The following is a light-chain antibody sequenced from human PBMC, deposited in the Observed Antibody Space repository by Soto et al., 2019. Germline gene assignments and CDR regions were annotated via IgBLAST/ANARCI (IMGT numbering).Light chain of an antibody. CDR1: SIDVGRWNY. V-gene: IGLV2-8*01. Sequence: QSALTQPPSASGSPGQSVTISCTGTSIDVGRWNYVSWYQHHPGKAPKLIIYEVSKRPAGVPDRFTASKSGNTASLTVSGLQAEDEADYFCSSYARSYVGSNDQHVVFGGGTKLTVL. CDR2: EVS. CDR3: SSYARSYVGSNDQHVV. J-gene: IGLJ2*01.